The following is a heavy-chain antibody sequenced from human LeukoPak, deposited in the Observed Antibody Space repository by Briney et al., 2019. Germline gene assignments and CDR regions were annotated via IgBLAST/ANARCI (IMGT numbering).Heavy chain of an antibody. CDR3: ARDGEYYYDSRLSYYFDY. CDR1: GGSISSYY. D-gene: IGHD3-22*01. Sequence: SETLSLTCTVSGGSISSYYWSWIRQPAGKGLEWTGRIYTSGSTNYNPSLKSRVTMSVDTSKNQFSLKLSSVTAADTAVYYCARDGEYYYDSRLSYYFDYWGQGTLVTVSS. V-gene: IGHV4-4*07. CDR2: IYTSGST. J-gene: IGHJ4*02.